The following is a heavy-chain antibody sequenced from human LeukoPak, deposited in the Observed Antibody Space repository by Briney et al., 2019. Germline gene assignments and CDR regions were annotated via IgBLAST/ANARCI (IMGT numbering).Heavy chain of an antibody. CDR3: AKFRHTYYLPLIHFS. J-gene: IGHJ5*02. V-gene: IGHV4-39*01. CDR2: VYFTGST. D-gene: IGHD3-10*01. Sequence: PSETLSLTCTVSGGSVSSSSSYWGWIRQPPGKGLEWIGSVYFTGSTNYNPSLKTRVSISLDTSKQQFSLSLTSVTASDTAVYFCAKFRHTYYLPLIHFSCGQETLVAAS. CDR1: GGSVSSSSSY.